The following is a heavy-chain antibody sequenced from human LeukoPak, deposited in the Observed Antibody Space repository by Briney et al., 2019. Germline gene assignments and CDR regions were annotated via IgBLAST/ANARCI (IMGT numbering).Heavy chain of an antibody. D-gene: IGHD6-19*01. Sequence: GGSLRLSCAASGFTFSSYSMNWVRQAPGKGLEWISYISSSSSTIHYADSVKGRFTISRDNAKNSLYLQMNSLRAEDTAVYYCARIAVTGMWYFDYWGQGTQVTVSS. V-gene: IGHV3-48*01. CDR3: ARIAVTGMWYFDY. CDR1: GFTFSSYS. J-gene: IGHJ4*02. CDR2: ISSSSSTI.